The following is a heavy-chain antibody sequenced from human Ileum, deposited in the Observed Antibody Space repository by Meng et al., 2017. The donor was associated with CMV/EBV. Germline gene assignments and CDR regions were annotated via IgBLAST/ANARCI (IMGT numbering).Heavy chain of an antibody. CDR2: VHHSGIT. D-gene: IGHD4-23*01. J-gene: IGHJ4*02. V-gene: IGHV4-34*01. CDR3: ATNSEDY. Sequence: QGPLQQWVEGLLKPSETLSLTCAVYCGSFSDYHWIGIGQSPGKGLEWIGEVHHSGITNYNPSLKSRVTISVDTSKNQFFLKLTSVTASDAGLYYCATNSEDYWGQGTLVTVSS. CDR1: CGSFSDYH.